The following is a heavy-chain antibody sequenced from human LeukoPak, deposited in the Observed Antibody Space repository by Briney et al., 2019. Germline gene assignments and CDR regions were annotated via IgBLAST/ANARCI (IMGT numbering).Heavy chain of an antibody. CDR3: ARGPQKNGHSSGYPGYFDY. CDR2: ISISSSYI. V-gene: IGHV3-21*01. J-gene: IGHJ4*02. CDR1: GFSFSSYG. D-gene: IGHD3-22*01. Sequence: GRSLRLSCAASGFSFSSYGMHWVRQAPGKGLEWVSSISISSSYIYYADSVKGRFTISRDNAKNSLYLQMNSLRAEDTAVYYCARGPQKNGHSSGYPGYFDYWGQGTLVTVSS.